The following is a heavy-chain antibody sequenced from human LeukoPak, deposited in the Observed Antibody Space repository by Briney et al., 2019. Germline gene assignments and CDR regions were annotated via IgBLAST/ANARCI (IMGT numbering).Heavy chain of an antibody. D-gene: IGHD5-24*01. CDR2: IRYDGSNK. V-gene: IGHV3-30*02. J-gene: IGHJ4*02. CDR1: GFTFSSYG. CDR3: AKIGIMATITFDY. Sequence: GGSLRFSCAASGFTFSSYGMHWVRQAPGKGPEWVAFIRYDGSNKYYADSVKGRFTISRDNSKNTLYLQMNSLRAEDTAVYYCAKIGIMATITFDYWGQGTLVTVSS.